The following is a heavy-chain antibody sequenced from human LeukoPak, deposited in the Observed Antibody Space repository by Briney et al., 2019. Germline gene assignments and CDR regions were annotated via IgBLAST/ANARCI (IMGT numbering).Heavy chain of an antibody. Sequence: GGPLRLSCAASXXXFSSYWMHWVRQAPXXXXXXXSRINSDGSSTSYADSVKGRFTISRDNAKNTLYLQMNSLRAEDTAVYYCAREFSSWYGMDVWGQGTTVTVSS. CDR3: AREFSSWYGMDV. CDR1: XXXFSSYW. V-gene: IGHV3-74*01. J-gene: IGHJ6*02. D-gene: IGHD6-13*01. CDR2: INSDGSST.